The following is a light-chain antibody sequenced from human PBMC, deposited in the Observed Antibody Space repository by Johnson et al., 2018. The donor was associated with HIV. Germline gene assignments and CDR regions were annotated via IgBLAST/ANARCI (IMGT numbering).Light chain of an antibody. CDR3: GTWDSSLSASV. V-gene: IGLV1-51*01. CDR1: SSNIGRNY. J-gene: IGLJ1*01. CDR2: DNN. Sequence: QSVLTQPPSVSAAPGQKVTISCSGSSSNIGRNYVSWYQQLPGTAPKLLIFDNNKRPSGIPDRFSASKSGTSATLGITGLQTGDEADYYCGTWDSSLSASVFGTGTKVTVL.